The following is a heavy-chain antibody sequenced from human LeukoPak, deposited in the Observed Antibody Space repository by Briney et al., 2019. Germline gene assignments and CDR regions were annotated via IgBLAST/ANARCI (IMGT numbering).Heavy chain of an antibody. CDR3: AREGFDWNYGGRWFDP. CDR2: IYTSGST. CDR1: GGPISSYY. V-gene: IGHV4-4*07. Sequence: SETLSLTCTVSGGPISSYYWSWIRQPAGKGLEWIGRIYTSGSTNYNPSLKSRVTMSVDTSKNQFSLKLSSVTAADTAVYYCAREGFDWNYGGRWFDPWGQGTLVTVSS. J-gene: IGHJ5*02. D-gene: IGHD1-7*01.